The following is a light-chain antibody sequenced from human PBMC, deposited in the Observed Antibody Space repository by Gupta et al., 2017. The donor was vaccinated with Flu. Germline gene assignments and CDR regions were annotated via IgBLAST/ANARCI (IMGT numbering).Light chain of an antibody. CDR3: ETWGSATYV. V-gene: IGLV4-60*03. Sequence: QPVLPQSSSASASPGTSVNPTCTLRNGHNTNIIAWHQQRPGKAPRFLMKVEGSGAYTKGSGVPDRFSGSTSGADRYPTISNGQAEDECYDYCETWGSATYVFGAGTKVTVL. J-gene: IGLJ1*01. CDR1: NGHNTNI. CDR2: VEGSGAY.